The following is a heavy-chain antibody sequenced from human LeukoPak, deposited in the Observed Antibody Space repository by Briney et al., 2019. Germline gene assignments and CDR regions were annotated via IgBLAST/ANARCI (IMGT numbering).Heavy chain of an antibody. J-gene: IGHJ6*02. CDR3: ARVGYNSGWYLRYYGMDV. CDR2: ISSGSTI. Sequence: GGSLRLSCAASGFTFSSYEMNWVRQAPGKGLEWVSYISSGSTIYYADSVKGQFTISRDNAKNSLYLQMNSLRAEDTAVYYCARVGYNSGWYLRYYGMDVWGQGTTVTVSS. D-gene: IGHD6-19*01. CDR1: GFTFSSYE. V-gene: IGHV3-48*03.